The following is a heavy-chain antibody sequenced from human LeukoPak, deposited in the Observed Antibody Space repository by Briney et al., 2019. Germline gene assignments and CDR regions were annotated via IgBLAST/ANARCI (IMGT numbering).Heavy chain of an antibody. Sequence: GGSLRLSCAASGFTFSNFAIHWVRQAPGKGLEFVSGIRSTGDSTYYANSAKGRFTISRDNSKNTLYLQMVSLRAEDTAVYYCARDVPATSVLRFLEWSASWYYYYYMDVWGKGTTVTVSS. J-gene: IGHJ6*03. CDR1: GFTFSNFA. CDR3: ARDVPATSVLRFLEWSASWYYYYYMDV. CDR2: IRSTGDST. V-gene: IGHV3-64*01. D-gene: IGHD3-3*01.